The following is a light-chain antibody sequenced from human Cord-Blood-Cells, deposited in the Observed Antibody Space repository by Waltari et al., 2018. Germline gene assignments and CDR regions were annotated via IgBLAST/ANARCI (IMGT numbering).Light chain of an antibody. J-gene: IGLJ3*02. CDR1: SRDVGGYNY. CDR2: DVS. V-gene: IGLV2-11*01. Sequence: QSALTQPRSVSGSPGQSVTISCTGTSRDVGGYNYVSLYQQHPGKAPKLLIYDVSKRPSGVHDRFSGSKSGNTASLTISGLQAEDEADYYCCSYAGSYTWVFGGGTKLTVL. CDR3: CSYAGSYTWV.